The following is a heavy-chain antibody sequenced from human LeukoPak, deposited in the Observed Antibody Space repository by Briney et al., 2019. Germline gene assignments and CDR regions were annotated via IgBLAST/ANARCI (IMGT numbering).Heavy chain of an antibody. CDR3: ARGPPDCSSTSCYAFDAFDI. D-gene: IGHD2-2*01. CDR1: GGSISSGSYY. Sequence: PSETLSLTCTVSGGSISSGSYYWSWLRQPAGKGLEWIGRIYTSGSTNYNPSLKSRVTISVDTSKNQFSLKLSSVTAADTAVYYCARGPPDCSSTSCYAFDAFDIWGQGTMVTVSS. V-gene: IGHV4-61*02. J-gene: IGHJ3*02. CDR2: IYTSGST.